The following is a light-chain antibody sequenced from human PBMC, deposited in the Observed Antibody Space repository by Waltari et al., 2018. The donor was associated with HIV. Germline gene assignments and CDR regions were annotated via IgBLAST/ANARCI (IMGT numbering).Light chain of an antibody. CDR2: DNN. V-gene: IGLV1-51*01. J-gene: IGLJ2*01. CDR1: SSYIGNHF. Sequence: QSVLPQPPLVSAAPGQTVSLTCSGFSSYIGNHFVSWYHQPPGKAPKLLIFDNNKRPSGIPDRVSASKSGTSATLAITGLQTGDEGDYYCGTWDNSLKTVVFGGGTKVTVL. CDR3: GTWDNSLKTVV.